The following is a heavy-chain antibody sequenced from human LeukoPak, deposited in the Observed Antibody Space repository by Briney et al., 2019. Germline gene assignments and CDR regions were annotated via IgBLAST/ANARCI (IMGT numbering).Heavy chain of an antibody. CDR1: GFTFSSYV. Sequence: PGRSLRLSCAASGFTFSSYVMHWVRQAPGKGLEWVAVISYDGSNKYYADSVKGRFTISRDNSKNTLYLQMNSLRAEDTAVYYCARDREGITMVRGWILGALAWFDPWGQGTLVTVSS. D-gene: IGHD3-10*01. V-gene: IGHV3-30-3*01. CDR3: ARDREGITMVRGWILGALAWFDP. CDR2: ISYDGSNK. J-gene: IGHJ5*02.